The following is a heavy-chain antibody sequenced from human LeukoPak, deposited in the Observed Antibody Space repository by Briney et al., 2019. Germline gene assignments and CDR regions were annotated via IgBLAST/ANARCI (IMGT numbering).Heavy chain of an antibody. CDR2: IYPGDSDT. D-gene: IGHD3/OR15-3a*01. CDR3: ARHSRVGSTWTHFDY. CDR1: GYSFSTYW. Sequence: GESLKISCKGSGYSFSTYWIGWVRQMPGKGLEWMGIIYPGDSDTRSSPSFQGQVTISADKSLSTAYLQWSSLKASDTAMYYCARHSRVGSTWTHFDYWGRGTLVTVSS. V-gene: IGHV5-51*01. J-gene: IGHJ4*02.